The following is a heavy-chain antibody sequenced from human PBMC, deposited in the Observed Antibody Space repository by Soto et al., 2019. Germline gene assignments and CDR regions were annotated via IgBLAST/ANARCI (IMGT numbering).Heavy chain of an antibody. J-gene: IGHJ5*02. Sequence: GASVKVSCKASGGTFGSYAISWVRQAPGQGLEWMGGIIPIFGTANYAQKFQGRVTITADESTSTAYMELSSLRSEDTAVYYCARGGQQLVFWWFDPWGQGTLVTVSS. CDR1: GGTFGSYA. CDR3: ARGGQQLVFWWFDP. V-gene: IGHV1-69*13. D-gene: IGHD6-13*01. CDR2: IIPIFGTA.